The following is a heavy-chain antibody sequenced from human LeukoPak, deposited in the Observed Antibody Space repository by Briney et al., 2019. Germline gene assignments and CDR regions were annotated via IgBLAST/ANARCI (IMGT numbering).Heavy chain of an antibody. V-gene: IGHV3-23*01. J-gene: IGHJ4*02. CDR1: GFTFSSYA. D-gene: IGHD1-7*01. Sequence: GGSLRLSCAASGFTFSSYAMSWVRQAPGKGLEWVSAISGSGGSTYYADSVKGRFTISRDNAKNSLYLQMSSLRAEDTAVYYCARRTTGTTFFDYWGQGTLVTVSS. CDR3: ARRTTGTTFFDY. CDR2: ISGSGGST.